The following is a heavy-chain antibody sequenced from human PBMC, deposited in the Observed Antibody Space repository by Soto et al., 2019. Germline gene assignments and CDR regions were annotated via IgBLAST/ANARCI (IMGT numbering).Heavy chain of an antibody. V-gene: IGHV1-18*01. CDR2: ISAYNGNT. Sequence: GASVKVSCKASGYTFTSYGISWVRQAPGQGLEWMGWISAYNGNTNYAQKLQGRVTMTTDTSTSTAYMELRSLRSDDTAVYYCARDLADYGDVCYYYGMDVWGQGTTVTVSS. J-gene: IGHJ6*02. CDR3: ARDLADYGDVCYYYGMDV. CDR1: GYTFTSYG. D-gene: IGHD4-17*01.